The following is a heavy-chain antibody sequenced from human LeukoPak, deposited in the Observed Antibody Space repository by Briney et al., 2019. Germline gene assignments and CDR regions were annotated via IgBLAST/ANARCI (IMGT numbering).Heavy chain of an antibody. V-gene: IGHV1-69*04. J-gene: IGHJ4*02. CDR3: ARDPHPDYGDYKYYFDY. Sequence: SLKLSCTASGGTFSSYAISWVRQAPGQGLEWMGRIIPIFGIANYAQKFQGRVTITADKSTSTAYMELSSLRSEDTAVYYCARDPHPDYGDYKYYFDYWGQGTLVTVSS. CDR2: IIPIFGIA. CDR1: GGTFSSYA. D-gene: IGHD4-17*01.